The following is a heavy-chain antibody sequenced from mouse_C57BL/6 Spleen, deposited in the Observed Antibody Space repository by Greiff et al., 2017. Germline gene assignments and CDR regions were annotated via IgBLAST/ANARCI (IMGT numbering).Heavy chain of an antibody. Sequence: QVQLLQSGPELARPGASVKLSCTASGYTFTSYGISWVKQRTGQGLEWIGEIYPRSGNTYYNEQFKGKATLTANKSSSTTYMELRSLTSEDSAAYVCARDYYGSVYYLDYWGQGTTVTVSS. CDR1: GYTFTSYG. CDR3: ARDYYGSVYYLDY. D-gene: IGHD1-1*01. J-gene: IGHJ2*01. V-gene: IGHV1-81*01. CDR2: IYPRSGNT.